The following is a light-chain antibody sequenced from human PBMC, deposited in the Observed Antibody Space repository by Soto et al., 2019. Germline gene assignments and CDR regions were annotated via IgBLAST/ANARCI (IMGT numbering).Light chain of an antibody. Sequence: QSVLTQPASVSGSPGQSITISCTGTSTDVGAYNYVSWYQHLPGKAPKLMIFEVTNRPSGVSNRFSGSQSGNTASLTISGLQAEDEADYYCTSYTTRSTVVFGGGTKGTVL. J-gene: IGLJ2*01. CDR3: TSYTTRSTVV. V-gene: IGLV2-14*01. CDR2: EVT. CDR1: STDVGAYNY.